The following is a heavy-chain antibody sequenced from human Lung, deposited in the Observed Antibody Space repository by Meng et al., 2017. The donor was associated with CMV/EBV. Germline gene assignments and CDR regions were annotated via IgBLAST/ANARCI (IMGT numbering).Heavy chain of an antibody. D-gene: IGHD6-19*01. V-gene: IGHV4-4*02. CDR1: SGYISSGNR. J-gene: IGHJ4*02. CDR3: ASFPPPGKQWLVTDY. Sequence: VLLEYQGPEMVEPSGTLPLNWPVASGYISSGNRWNWVRQPPGKGLECIGELYHSGSTNYNPSLKSRVTISVDKSKNQFSLQLSSVPAADTAVYYCASFPPPGKQWLVTDYWGQGNLVTVSS. CDR2: LYHSGST.